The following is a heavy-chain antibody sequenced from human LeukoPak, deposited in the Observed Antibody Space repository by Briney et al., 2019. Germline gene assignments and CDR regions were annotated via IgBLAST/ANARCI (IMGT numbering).Heavy chain of an antibody. Sequence: RGSLRLSCSASGFTFSTYTMHWVRQAPGKGLEYVSAVSSSGGSTYYADSVKGRFTISRDNSRNTLYLQMSSLRTKDTAVYYCVKDLFGTGSTSRGFDSWGQGTLVTVSS. D-gene: IGHD2-2*01. CDR2: VSSSGGST. J-gene: IGHJ4*02. CDR1: GFTFSTYT. V-gene: IGHV3-64D*06. CDR3: VKDLFGTGSTSRGFDS.